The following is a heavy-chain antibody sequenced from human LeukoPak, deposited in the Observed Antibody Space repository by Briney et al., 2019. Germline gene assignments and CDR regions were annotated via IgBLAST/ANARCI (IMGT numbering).Heavy chain of an antibody. CDR2: ISSSGSTI. Sequence: GGSLRLSCAASGFTFSSYEMNWVRQAPGKGLEWVSYISSSGSTIYYADSVKGRFTISRDNAKNSLYLQMNSLRAEDTAVYYCARGGDYSSSWWYFDYWGQGTLVTVSS. V-gene: IGHV3-48*03. J-gene: IGHJ4*02. CDR3: ARGGDYSSSWWYFDY. D-gene: IGHD6-13*01. CDR1: GFTFSSYE.